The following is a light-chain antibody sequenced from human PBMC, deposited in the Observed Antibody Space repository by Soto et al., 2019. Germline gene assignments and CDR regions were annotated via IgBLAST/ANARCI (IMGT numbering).Light chain of an antibody. CDR2: DAS. V-gene: IGKV3-11*01. J-gene: IGKJ5*01. CDR3: QQRSDWPPIN. CDR1: QSVGDY. Sequence: IVLTQFPGTLSLSPWERATLSCRASQSVGDYLAWYQQKTGQAPRLLIYDASNRAAGVPYRFRGSGSGTDFTLTISSVEPEDFGVYYCQQRSDWPPINFGQGTRLEIK.